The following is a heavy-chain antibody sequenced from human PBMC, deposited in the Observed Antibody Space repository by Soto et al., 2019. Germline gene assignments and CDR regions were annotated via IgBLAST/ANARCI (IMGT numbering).Heavy chain of an antibody. J-gene: IGHJ4*02. D-gene: IGHD3-22*01. CDR1: GGSVSGGTSY. V-gene: IGHV4-61*01. CDR2: ISHTGNT. Sequence: PSETLSLTCTVSGGSVSGGTSYWTWIRKTPGKGLEWIGFISHTGNTNYNPSLRSRVIISLDTSKHQCSLSLSSVTATDTAVYYCAKEGFDRRRYHFDSWGQGSLVTVSS. CDR3: AKEGFDRRRYHFDS.